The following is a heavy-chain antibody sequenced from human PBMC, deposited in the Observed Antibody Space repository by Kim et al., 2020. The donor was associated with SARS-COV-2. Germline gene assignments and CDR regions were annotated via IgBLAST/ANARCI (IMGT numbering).Heavy chain of an antibody. CDR3: ARGRGERIAAAGTLDY. J-gene: IGHJ4*02. CDR1: GFTVSSNY. V-gene: IGHV3-53*01. CDR2: IYSGGST. Sequence: GGSLRLSCAASGFTVSSNYMSWVRQAPGKGLEWVSVIYSGGSTYYADSVKGRFTISRDNSKNTLYLQMNSLRAEDTAVYYCARGRGERIAAAGTLDYWGQGTLVTVSS. D-gene: IGHD6-13*01.